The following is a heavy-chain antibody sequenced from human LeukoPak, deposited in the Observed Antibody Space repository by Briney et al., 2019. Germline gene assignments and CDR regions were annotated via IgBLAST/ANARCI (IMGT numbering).Heavy chain of an antibody. CDR3: ARDLRTVYDSSGYNWFDP. Sequence: SETLSLTCTVSGGSISSYYWSWIRQPPGKGLEWIGYIYYSGSTNYNPSLKSRVTISVDTSKNQFSLKLSSVTAADTAVYYCARDLRTVYDSSGYNWFDPWGQGTLVTVSS. CDR2: IYYSGST. CDR1: GGSISSYY. V-gene: IGHV4-59*12. D-gene: IGHD3-22*01. J-gene: IGHJ5*02.